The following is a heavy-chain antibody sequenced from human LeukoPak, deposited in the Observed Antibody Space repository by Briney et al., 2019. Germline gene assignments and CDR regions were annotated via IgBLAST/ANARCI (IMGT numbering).Heavy chain of an antibody. Sequence: ASVKVFCKVSGASLSETSIHWVRQAPGQWLEWMGGFDPEDGESIFAQRFQGRFSMTEDTSTDTAYMELRSLRPEDTAVYYCATADKWEPLDYWGQGTLVTVSS. J-gene: IGHJ4*02. CDR3: ATADKWEPLDY. CDR2: FDPEDGES. CDR1: GASLSETS. V-gene: IGHV1-24*01. D-gene: IGHD1-26*01.